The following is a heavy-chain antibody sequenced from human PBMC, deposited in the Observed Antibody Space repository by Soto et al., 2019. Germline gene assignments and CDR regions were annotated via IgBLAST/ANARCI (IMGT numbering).Heavy chain of an antibody. CDR3: ARDGYSGYDDYYYYCYMDV. CDR2: ISSSSSYI. D-gene: IGHD5-12*01. Sequence: EVQLVESGGGLVKPGGSLRLSCAASGFTFSSYSMNWVRQAPGKGLEWVSSISSSSSYIYYADSVKGRFTISRDNAKNSLYLQMNSLRAEDTAVYYCARDGYSGYDDYYYYCYMDVWGKGTTVTVSS. J-gene: IGHJ6*03. CDR1: GFTFSSYS. V-gene: IGHV3-21*01.